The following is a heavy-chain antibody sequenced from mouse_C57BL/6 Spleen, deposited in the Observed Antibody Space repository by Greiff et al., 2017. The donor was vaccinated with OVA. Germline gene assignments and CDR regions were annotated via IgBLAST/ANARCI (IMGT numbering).Heavy chain of an antibody. CDR3: ARGNYGTWYFDV. D-gene: IGHD1-1*01. CDR1: GYTFTSYW. Sequence: QVQLQQPGAELVRPGTSVKLSCKASGYTFTSYWMHWVKQRPGQGLEWIGVLDPSDSYTHYNQQFTGKATLTVAPSSSTAYMQLSSLTAEDSAVEYCARGNYGTWYFDVGGTGTTVTVSS. V-gene: IGHV1-59*01. J-gene: IGHJ1*03. CDR2: LDPSDSYT.